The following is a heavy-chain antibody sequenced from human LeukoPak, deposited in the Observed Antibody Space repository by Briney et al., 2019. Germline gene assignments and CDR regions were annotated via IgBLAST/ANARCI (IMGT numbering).Heavy chain of an antibody. Sequence: SETLSLTCTVSGYSISSGYYWGWIRQPPGKGLEWIGSIYYSGSTYYNPSLKSRVTISVDTSKNQFSLKLSSVTAADTAVYYCARQGYDILTGTDGFDYWGQGTLVTVSS. CDR1: GYSISSGYY. V-gene: IGHV4-38-2*02. CDR3: ARQGYDILTGTDGFDY. CDR2: IYYSGST. J-gene: IGHJ4*02. D-gene: IGHD3-9*01.